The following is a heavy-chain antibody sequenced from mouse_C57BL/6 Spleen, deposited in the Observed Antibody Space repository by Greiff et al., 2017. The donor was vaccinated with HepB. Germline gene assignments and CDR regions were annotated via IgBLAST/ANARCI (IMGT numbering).Heavy chain of an antibody. CDR1: GYTFTSYW. Sequence: QVQLQQPGTELVKPGASVKLSCKASGYTFTSYWMHWVKQRPGQGLEWIGNINPSNGGTNYNEKFKSKATLTVDKSSSTAYMQLSSRTSEDSAVYYCASAFIYYYGSSYYFDYWGQGTTLTVSS. CDR3: ASAFIYYYGSSYYFDY. CDR2: INPSNGGT. V-gene: IGHV1-53*01. D-gene: IGHD1-1*01. J-gene: IGHJ2*01.